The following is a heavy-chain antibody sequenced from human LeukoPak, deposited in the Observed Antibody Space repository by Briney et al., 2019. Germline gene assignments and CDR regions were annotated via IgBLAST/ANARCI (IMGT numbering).Heavy chain of an antibody. J-gene: IGHJ4*02. V-gene: IGHV3-48*03. CDR1: GFTFSSYE. CDR2: ISSSGVGR. Sequence: PGGSLRLSCAASGFTFSSYEMSWVRQAPGKGLEWVSHISSSGVGRYYADSVKGRFTISRDNAKNSLYLQMNSLRADDTGTYYCARGAVAGLYYFDYWGQGTLVTVSS. D-gene: IGHD6-19*01. CDR3: ARGAVAGLYYFDY.